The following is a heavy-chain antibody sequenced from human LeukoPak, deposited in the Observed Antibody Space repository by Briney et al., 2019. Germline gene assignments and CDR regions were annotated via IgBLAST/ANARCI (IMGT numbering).Heavy chain of an antibody. J-gene: IGHJ4*02. CDR3: AKDKAGTIVWYGRWAIGLFDY. V-gene: IGHV3-21*04. Sequence: GGSLRLSCAASGFTFSSYSMNWVRQAPGKGLEWVSSISSSGSYIYYADSVKGRFTISRDNSRNSLYLQMNSLTTEDTAFYYCAKDKAGTIVWYGRWAIGLFDYWGQGTLLTVSS. CDR2: ISSSGSYI. CDR1: GFTFSSYS. D-gene: IGHD6-13*01.